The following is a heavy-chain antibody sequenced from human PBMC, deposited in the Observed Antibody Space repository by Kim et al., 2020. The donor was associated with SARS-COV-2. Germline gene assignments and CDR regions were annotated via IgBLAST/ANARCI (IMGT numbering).Heavy chain of an antibody. J-gene: IGHJ3*02. Sequence: GETIYAQKLQGRVTMTEDTSTDTAYMELSSLRSEDTAVYYCIGRGDAFDIWGQGTMVTVSS. V-gene: IGHV1-24*01. CDR2: GET. D-gene: IGHD1-26*01. CDR3: IGRGDAFDI.